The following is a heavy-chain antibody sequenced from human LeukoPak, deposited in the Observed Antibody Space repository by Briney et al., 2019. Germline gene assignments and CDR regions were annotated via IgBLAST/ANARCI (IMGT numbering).Heavy chain of an antibody. CDR3: ARVSLGAAAGTSR. CDR2: ISSSSSYI. V-gene: IGHV3-21*01. D-gene: IGHD6-13*01. Sequence: GGSLRLSCAASGFTFSGYDMNWVRQAPGKGLEWVSSISSSSSYIYYTDSVKGRFTISRDNAKNSLYLQMNSLRADDTAIYYCARVSLGAAAGTSRWGQGTLVTVSS. J-gene: IGHJ4*02. CDR1: GFTFSGYD.